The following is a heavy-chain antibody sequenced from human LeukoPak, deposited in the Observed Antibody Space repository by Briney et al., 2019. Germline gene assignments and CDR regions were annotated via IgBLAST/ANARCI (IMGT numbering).Heavy chain of an antibody. CDR3: ARRAFLQCFPHDYYYYGMDV. J-gene: IGHJ6*02. CDR1: GGSFSGYY. D-gene: IGHD3-3*02. Sequence: PSETLSLTCAVYGGSFSGYYWSWIRQPPGKGLEWIGEINHSGSTNYNPSLKSRVTISVDTSKNQFSLKLSSVTAADTAVYYCARRAFLQCFPHDYYYYGMDVWGQGTTVTLSS. V-gene: IGHV4-34*01. CDR2: INHSGST.